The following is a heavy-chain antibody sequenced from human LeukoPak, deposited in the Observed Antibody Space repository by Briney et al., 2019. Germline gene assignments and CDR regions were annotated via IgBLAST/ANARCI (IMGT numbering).Heavy chain of an antibody. CDR1: GYSFTSYW. D-gene: IGHD2-2*01. V-gene: IGHV5-51*01. J-gene: IGHJ4*02. Sequence: GESLKISCQGSGYSFTSYWIGWVRQMPGKVLEWMGIIYPGDSDTRYSPSFQGQVTISADKSISTAYLQWSSLKASDTAMYYCARHEDIVVVPAAPRSSYDYWGQGTLVTVSS. CDR2: IYPGDSDT. CDR3: ARHEDIVVVPAAPRSSYDY.